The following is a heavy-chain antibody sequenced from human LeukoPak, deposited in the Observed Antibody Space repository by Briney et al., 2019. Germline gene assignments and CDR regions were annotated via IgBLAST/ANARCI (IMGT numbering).Heavy chain of an antibody. CDR3: ARLGYCSSTSCPQGPEVDY. D-gene: IGHD2-2*01. CDR2: INPNSGST. Sequence: ASVKVSCKASGYTFTGYYMHWVRQAPGQGLEWMGRINPNSGSTNYAQKFQGRVTMTRDTSISTAYMELSRLRSDDTAVYYCARLGYCSSTSCPQGPEVDYWGQGTLVTVSS. V-gene: IGHV1-2*06. J-gene: IGHJ4*02. CDR1: GYTFTGYY.